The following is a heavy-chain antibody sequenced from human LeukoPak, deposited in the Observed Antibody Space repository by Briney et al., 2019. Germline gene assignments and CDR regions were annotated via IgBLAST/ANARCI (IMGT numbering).Heavy chain of an antibody. Sequence: GASAKVSCKASGYTFTSYDINWVRQATGQGLEWMGWMNPNSGNTGYAQKFQGRVTMTRNTSISTAYMELSSLRSEDTAVYYCARVSMVATNYYYYGMDVWGQGTTVTVSS. CDR2: MNPNSGNT. CDR3: ARVSMVATNYYYYGMDV. V-gene: IGHV1-8*01. D-gene: IGHD5-12*01. J-gene: IGHJ6*02. CDR1: GYTFTSYD.